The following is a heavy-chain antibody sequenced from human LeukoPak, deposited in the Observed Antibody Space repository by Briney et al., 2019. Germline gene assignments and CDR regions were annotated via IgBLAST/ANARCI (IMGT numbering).Heavy chain of an antibody. V-gene: IGHV1-18*01. CDR3: ARFMVRGVIEDY. D-gene: IGHD3-10*01. CDR1: GCTFTSYG. CDR2: TSAYNGNT. J-gene: IGHJ4*02. Sequence: ASVKVSCKASGCTFTSYGISWVRQAPGQGLEWMGWTSAYNGNTNYAQKLQGRVTMTTDTSTSTAYMELRSLRSDDTAVYYCARFMVRGVIEDYWGQGTLVTVSS.